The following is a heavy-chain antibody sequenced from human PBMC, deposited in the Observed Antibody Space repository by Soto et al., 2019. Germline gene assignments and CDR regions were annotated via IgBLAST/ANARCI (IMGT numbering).Heavy chain of an antibody. CDR2: IYWTDDK. Sequence: QITLKESGPSLVKPTQTLTLTCTFSGFSLNTSGVGVGWVRQPPGKALEWLAVIYWTDDKRYSPSLKSRLSITKDTSKNQVFLTMTDMDPVDTAIFFCARKLPITTSAFDYWGQGTMVTVSS. J-gene: IGHJ3*01. CDR3: ARKLPITTSAFDY. D-gene: IGHD1-1*01. CDR1: GFSLNTSGVG. V-gene: IGHV2-5*01.